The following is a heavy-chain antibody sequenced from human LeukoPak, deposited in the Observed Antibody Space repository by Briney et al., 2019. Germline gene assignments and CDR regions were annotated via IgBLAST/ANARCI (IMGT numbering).Heavy chain of an antibody. CDR1: GDSITSSSYY. CDR2: IYYSGTT. J-gene: IGHJ5*02. Sequence: TSETLSLTCTVSGDSITSSSYYWGWIRQPPGKGLEWIVSIYYSGTTYYSPSLKSRFTISLDTSKNQFSLNLSSVSAADTAVYYCARTGGPWGNWFDLWGQGTLVTVSS. CDR3: ARTGGPWGNWFDL. D-gene: IGHD7-27*01. V-gene: IGHV4-39*01.